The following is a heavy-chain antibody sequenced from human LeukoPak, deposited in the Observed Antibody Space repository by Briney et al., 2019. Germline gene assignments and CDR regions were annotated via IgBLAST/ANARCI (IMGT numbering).Heavy chain of an antibody. J-gene: IGHJ3*02. CDR3: ARVIGVIGAFDI. CDR2: IYSGGTT. D-gene: IGHD3-22*01. V-gene: IGHV3-53*01. Sequence: GGSLRLSCAASGFTVSSNYINWVRQAPGKGLEWVSLIYSGGTTYYADSVKGRFTISRDNSKNTVHLQMNSLRAEDTAVYYCARVIGVIGAFDIWGQGTMVTVSS. CDR1: GFTVSSNY.